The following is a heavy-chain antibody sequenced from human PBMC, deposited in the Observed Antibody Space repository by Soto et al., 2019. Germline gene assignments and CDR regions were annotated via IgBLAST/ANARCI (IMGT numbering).Heavy chain of an antibody. CDR3: AIWGYYYDSSGYYRIFDY. J-gene: IGHJ4*02. CDR1: GYTFTSYG. V-gene: IGHV1-18*04. D-gene: IGHD3-22*01. CDR2: MSAYNGNT. Sequence: GASVKVSCKASGYTFTSYGISWVRQAPGQGLEWMGWMSAYNGNTNYARKLQGRVTMTRNTSISTAYMELSSLRSEDTAVYYCAIWGYYYDSSGYYRIFDYWGQGTLVTVSS.